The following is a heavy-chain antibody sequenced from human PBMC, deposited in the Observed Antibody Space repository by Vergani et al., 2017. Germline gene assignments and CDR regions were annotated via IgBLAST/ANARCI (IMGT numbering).Heavy chain of an antibody. CDR2: IYYSGST. CDR1: GGSISSSSYY. D-gene: IGHD4-17*01. V-gene: IGHV4-39*01. CDR3: ARQYHDYGDPNWFDP. Sequence: QLQLQESGPGLVKPSETLSLTCTVSGGSISSSSYYWGWIRQPPGKGLEWIGSIYYSGSTYYNPSLKSRVTISVDTSKNQFSLKLSSVTAADTAVYYCARQYHDYGDPNWFDPWGQGTLVTVSS. J-gene: IGHJ5*02.